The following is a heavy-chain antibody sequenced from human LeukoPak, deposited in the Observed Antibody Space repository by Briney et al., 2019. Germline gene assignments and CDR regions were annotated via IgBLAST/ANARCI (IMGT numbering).Heavy chain of an antibody. CDR3: ASLYGDYVNY. CDR1: GFTVSSNY. J-gene: IGHJ4*02. CDR2: IYSGGSK. V-gene: IGHV3-66*01. D-gene: IGHD4-17*01. Sequence: GGSLRLSCAASGFTVSSNYMSWVRQAPGKGLEWVSVIYSGGSKYYAASLKGRFTISRDKSKNTLYLQMNSLRAEDTAVYYCASLYGDYVNYWGQGTLVTVSS.